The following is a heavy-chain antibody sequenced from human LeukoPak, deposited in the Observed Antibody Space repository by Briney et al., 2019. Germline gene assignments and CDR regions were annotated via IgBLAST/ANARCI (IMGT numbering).Heavy chain of an antibody. V-gene: IGHV3-66*01. Sequence: GGSLRLSCAASGITFRNAWMSWVRQAPGKGLEWVSVLYTGNRTYYGDSVKGRFTISRDNSKNTLFLDMNSLRAEDTAVYYCVRDFSGDFAIRVVWGQGTTVTVSS. CDR3: VRDFSGDFAIRVV. D-gene: IGHD4-17*01. J-gene: IGHJ6*02. CDR2: LYTGNRT. CDR1: GITFRNAW.